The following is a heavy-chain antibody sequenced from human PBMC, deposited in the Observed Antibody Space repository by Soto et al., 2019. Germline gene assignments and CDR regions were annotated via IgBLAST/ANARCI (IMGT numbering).Heavy chain of an antibody. J-gene: IGHJ3*02. CDR2: INPSGGGT. D-gene: IGHD4-17*01. CDR1: GYTFTSYY. CDR3: ARDRTVARDAFDI. V-gene: IGHV1-46*01. Sequence: ASVKVSCKASGYTFTSYYMHWVRQAPGQGLEWMGIINPSGGGTSYAQEFQGRVTMTRDTSTSTVYMELSSLRSEDTAVYYCARDRTVARDAFDIWGQGTMVTVSS.